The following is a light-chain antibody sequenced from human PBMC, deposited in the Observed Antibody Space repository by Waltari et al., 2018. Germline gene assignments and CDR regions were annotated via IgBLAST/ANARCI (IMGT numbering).Light chain of an antibody. Sequence: QSALTQPASVSGSPGQSITISCTGTSSDVGGYNYVSWYQQHPGKAPKLMIYDVSKRPSGVSNRFSGSKSANTAALTISGLQAEDEADYYCSSYTSSSTHWVFGGGTKLTVL. V-gene: IGLV2-14*01. CDR1: SSDVGGYNY. CDR2: DVS. CDR3: SSYTSSSTHWV. J-gene: IGLJ3*02.